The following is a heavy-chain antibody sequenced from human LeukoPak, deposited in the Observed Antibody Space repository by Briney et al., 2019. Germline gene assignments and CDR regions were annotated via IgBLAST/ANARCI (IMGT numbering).Heavy chain of an antibody. V-gene: IGHV3-7*01. CDR1: GLTFSSSW. Sequence: GGSLRLSCAVSGLTFSSSWMDWVRQAPGKGLEWVASINPDGNKKYSADSVKGRFTISRDNAETSLYLQMNSLRVEDTAFYYCARDLAYSRLDYWGQGMLVTVSS. CDR3: ARDLAYSRLDY. J-gene: IGHJ4*02. D-gene: IGHD5-18*01. CDR2: INPDGNKK.